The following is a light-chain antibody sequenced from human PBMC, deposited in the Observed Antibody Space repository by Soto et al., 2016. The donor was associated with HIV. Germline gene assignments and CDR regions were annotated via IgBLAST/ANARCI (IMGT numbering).Light chain of an antibody. CDR1: VLAKKY. CDR2: KDT. J-gene: IGLJ1*01. V-gene: IGLV3-27*01. Sequence: SYELTQPSSVSVSPGQTARITCSGDVLAKKYGRWFQQKPDQAPVLVIYKDTERPSGIPARFSGSSSGTTVTLTISGAQVEDEADYYCYSAADNNYVFGTGTKVTVL. CDR3: YSAADNNYV.